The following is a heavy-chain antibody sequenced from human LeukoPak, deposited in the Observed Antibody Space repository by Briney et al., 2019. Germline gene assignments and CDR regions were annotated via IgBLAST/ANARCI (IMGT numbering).Heavy chain of an antibody. J-gene: IGHJ4*02. D-gene: IGHD5-12*01. CDR2: ISYDGSNK. CDR3: AKEDSGFFDY. CDR1: GFTFSSYG. V-gene: IGHV3-30*18. Sequence: PGGSLRPSCAASGFTFSSYGMHWVRQAPGKGLEWVAVISYDGSNKYYADSVKGRFTISRDNSKNTLYLQMNSLRAEDTAVYYCAKEDSGFFDYWGQGTLVTVSS.